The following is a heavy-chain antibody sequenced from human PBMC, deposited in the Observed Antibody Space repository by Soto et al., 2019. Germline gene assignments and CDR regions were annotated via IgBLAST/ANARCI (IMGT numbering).Heavy chain of an antibody. V-gene: IGHV3-23*01. CDR1: GFAVSDYV. J-gene: IGHJ5*02. Sequence: PGGALRLSCVASGFAVSDYVMTLVRRSPEKGLEWVSTISVGGGSAYYADSVKGRFAISRDNSKNTLYLRLNSLRAEDTAVYYGVKGRAQPLLSGLWTDPSVQGPLVTL. CDR3: VKGRAQPLLSGLWTDP. D-gene: IGHD3-10*01. CDR2: ISVGGGSA.